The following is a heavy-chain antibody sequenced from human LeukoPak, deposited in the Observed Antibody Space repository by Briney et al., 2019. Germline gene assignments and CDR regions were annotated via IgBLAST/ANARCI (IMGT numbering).Heavy chain of an antibody. CDR3: ARLSSSGWYNWFDP. CDR1: GGSISSGDYF. J-gene: IGHJ5*02. V-gene: IGHV4-30-4*01. Sequence: PSETLSLTCSVSGGSISSGDYFWTWIRQPPGKGLEYIGYIYYSGTTYYNPSLKSRITMSVDMSANQFSLRLTSVSAADTAVYYCARLSSSGWYNWFDPWGQGTLVTVSS. D-gene: IGHD6-19*01. CDR2: IYYSGTT.